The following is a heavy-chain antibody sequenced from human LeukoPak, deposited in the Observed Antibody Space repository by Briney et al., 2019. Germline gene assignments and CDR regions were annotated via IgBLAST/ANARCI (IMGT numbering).Heavy chain of an antibody. Sequence: GGSLRLSCGASGFTFSSYWMGWVRQAPGKGLEWVANINPDGSDTYYVDSVKGRFTISRDNAKKSMFLQMNSLRVEETAVYYCVRWGVEAGMDHWGQGTLITVSS. J-gene: IGHJ4*02. V-gene: IGHV3-7*01. CDR1: GFTFSSYW. CDR3: VRWGVEAGMDH. CDR2: INPDGSDT. D-gene: IGHD6-19*01.